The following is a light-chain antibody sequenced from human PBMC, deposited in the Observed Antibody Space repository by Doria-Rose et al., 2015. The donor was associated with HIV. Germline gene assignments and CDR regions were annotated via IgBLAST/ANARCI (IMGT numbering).Light chain of an antibody. V-gene: IGKV4-1*01. J-gene: IGKJ3*01. CDR2: WAS. CDR1: QSLLYTSKNY. Sequence: TQSPESLGTSLGERATFSCKSNQSLLYTSKNYLAWYQQKPGQPPKLLIYWASTRQSVVPARFSGSGSGTDFTLTISSLEAEDVAVYYCRQYYDTPSFGPGTTVDIK. CDR3: RQYYDTPS.